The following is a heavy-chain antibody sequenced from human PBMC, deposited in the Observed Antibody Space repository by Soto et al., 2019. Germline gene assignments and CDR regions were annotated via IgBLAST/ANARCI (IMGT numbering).Heavy chain of an antibody. J-gene: IGHJ6*02. CDR2: ISSNGGST. CDR1: GFTFSSYA. CDR3: ARDQYGSGSYIASYYYYGMDV. V-gene: IGHV3-64*01. Sequence: EVQLVESGGGLVQPGGSLRLSCAASGFTFSSYAMHWVRQAPGKGLEYVSAISSNGGSTYYANSVKGRFTISRDNSKNTLYLQIGSLRAEDMAVYYCARDQYGSGSYIASYYYYGMDVWGQGTTVTVSS. D-gene: IGHD3-10*01.